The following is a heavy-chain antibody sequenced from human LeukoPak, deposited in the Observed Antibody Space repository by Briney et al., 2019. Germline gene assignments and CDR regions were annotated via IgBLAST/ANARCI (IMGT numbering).Heavy chain of an antibody. V-gene: IGHV3-33*06. CDR3: ANWGDGYAIDY. CDR1: GFTFSSYG. Sequence: GGSLRLSCAAPGFTFSSYGMHWVRQAPGKGLEWVAVIWYDGSNKYYADSVKGRFTISRDNSKNTLYLQMNSLRAEDTAVYYCANWGDGYAIDYWGQGTLVTVSS. D-gene: IGHD5-24*01. J-gene: IGHJ4*02. CDR2: IWYDGSNK.